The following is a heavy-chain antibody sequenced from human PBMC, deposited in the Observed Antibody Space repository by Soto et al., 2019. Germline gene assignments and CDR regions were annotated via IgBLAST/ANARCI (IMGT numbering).Heavy chain of an antibody. J-gene: IGHJ4*02. V-gene: IGHV4-34*01. Sequence: QVQLQQWGAGLLKPSETLSLTCAVNGGSLTGYYWSWIRQPPGKGLEWIGEIKDGGSTNYSPSLRGRATISSDTSNNQFPLKLNSVTAADTAVYSCARGQEGIVATHWDQGALVTVSS. CDR3: ARGQEGIVATH. CDR2: IKDGGST. CDR1: GGSLTGYY. D-gene: IGHD5-12*01.